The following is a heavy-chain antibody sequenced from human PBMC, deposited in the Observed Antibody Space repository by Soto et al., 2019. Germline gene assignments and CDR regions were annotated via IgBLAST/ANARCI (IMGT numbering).Heavy chain of an antibody. CDR2: IYYSGST. J-gene: IGHJ6*02. CDR3: AREVRGYSYGQDVYYYYYGMDV. Sequence: SETLSLTCTVSGGSVSSGGYYWTWIRQHPGKGLEWIGYIYYSGSTNYNPSLKSRVTISVDTSKNQFSLKLSSVTAADTAVYYCAREVRGYSYGQDVYYYYYGMDVWGQGTTVTVSS. CDR1: GGSVSSGGYY. V-gene: IGHV4-61*08. D-gene: IGHD5-18*01.